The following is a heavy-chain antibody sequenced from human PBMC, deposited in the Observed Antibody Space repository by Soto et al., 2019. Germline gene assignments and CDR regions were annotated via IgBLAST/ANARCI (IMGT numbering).Heavy chain of an antibody. D-gene: IGHD3-16*02. CDR3: ASTSSRWGSYRDDAFDI. V-gene: IGHV1-18*01. CDR2: ISAYNGNT. J-gene: IGHJ3*02. CDR1: GYTFTSYG. Sequence: ASVKVSCKASGYTFTSYGISWVRQAPGQGLEWMGWISAYNGNTNYAQKLQGRVTMTTDTSTSTAYMELRSLRSDDTAVYYCASTSSRWGSYRDDAFDIWGQGTMVTVS.